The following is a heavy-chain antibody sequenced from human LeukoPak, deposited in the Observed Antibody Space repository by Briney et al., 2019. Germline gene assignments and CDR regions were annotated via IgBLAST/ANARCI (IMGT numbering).Heavy chain of an antibody. Sequence: ASVKVSCKASGYTFTSYYMHWVRQAPGQGLEWMGIINPSGGSTSYAQKFQGRVTMTRDMSTSTVYMELSSLRSEDTAVYYCASQGGPLDGALDSWGQGTLVSVSS. CDR2: INPSGGST. CDR3: ASQGGPLDGALDS. CDR1: GYTFTSYY. J-gene: IGHJ4*02. V-gene: IGHV1-46*01. D-gene: IGHD3/OR15-3a*01.